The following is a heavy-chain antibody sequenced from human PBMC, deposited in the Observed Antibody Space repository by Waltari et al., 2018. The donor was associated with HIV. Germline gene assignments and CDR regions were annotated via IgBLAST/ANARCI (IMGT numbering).Heavy chain of an antibody. V-gene: IGHV3-33*08. D-gene: IGHD2-21*02. CDR3: AREDLLDCGGDCYPGDY. CDR1: GFTFSSYG. CDR2: IWYDGSNN. J-gene: IGHJ4*02. Sequence: QVQLVESGGGVVQPGRSWRLSFGASGFTFSSYGMHWVRQAPGKGMEWVAFIWYDGSNNYYAYSVKGRFTISRDNSKNTLYLQMNSRRADATAVYYCAREDLLDCGGDCYPGDYWGQGTLVTVSS.